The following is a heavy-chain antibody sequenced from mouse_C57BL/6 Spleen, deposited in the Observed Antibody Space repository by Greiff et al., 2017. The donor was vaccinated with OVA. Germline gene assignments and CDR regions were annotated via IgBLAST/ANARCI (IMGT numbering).Heavy chain of an antibody. V-gene: IGHV7-3*01. CDR2: IRNKANGYTT. Sequence: EVMLVESGGGLVQPGGSLSLSCAASGFTFTDYYMSWVRQPPGKALEWLGFIRNKANGYTTEYSASVKGRFTISRDNSQSILYLQMNALRAEDSATYYSARYIGSSPRWYFDVWGTGTTVTVSS. J-gene: IGHJ1*03. D-gene: IGHD1-1*01. CDR1: GFTFTDYY. CDR3: ARYIGSSPRWYFDV.